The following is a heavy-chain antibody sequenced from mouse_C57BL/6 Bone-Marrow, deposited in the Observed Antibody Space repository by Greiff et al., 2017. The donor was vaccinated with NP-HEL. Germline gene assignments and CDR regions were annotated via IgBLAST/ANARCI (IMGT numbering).Heavy chain of an antibody. V-gene: IGHV5-16*01. CDR3: ARDSKLYYFDY. CDR1: GFTFSDYY. Sequence: EVMLVESEGGLVQPGSSMKLSCTASGFTFSDYYMAWVRQVPEKGLEWVANINYDGSSTYYLDSLKSRFIISRDNAKNILYLQMSSLKSEDTATYDYARDSKLYYFDYWGQGTTLTVSA. J-gene: IGHJ2*01. CDR2: INYDGSST. D-gene: IGHD2-5*01.